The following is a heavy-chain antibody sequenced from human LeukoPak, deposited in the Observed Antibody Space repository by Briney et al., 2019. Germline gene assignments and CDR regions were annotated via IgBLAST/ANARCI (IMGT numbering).Heavy chain of an antibody. Sequence: GGSLRLSCAASGFTLSSYAMHWVRQAPDKGLEWVAVISYDGSNKYYADSVKGRFTISRDNSKNTLYLQMNSPRAEDTAVYYCARVKSRGNYYYYYGMDVWGQGTTVTVSS. J-gene: IGHJ6*02. CDR3: ARVKSRGNYYYYYGMDV. D-gene: IGHD3-10*01. V-gene: IGHV3-30-3*01. CDR1: GFTLSSYA. CDR2: ISYDGSNK.